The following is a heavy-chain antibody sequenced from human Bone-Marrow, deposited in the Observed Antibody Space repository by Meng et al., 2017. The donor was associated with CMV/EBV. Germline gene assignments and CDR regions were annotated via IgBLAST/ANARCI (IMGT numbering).Heavy chain of an antibody. J-gene: IGHJ4*01. CDR1: GFTFSSYW. CDR2: IKQDGSEK. V-gene: IGHV3-7*01. D-gene: IGHD3-22*01. CDR3: ARDDSSGDHY. Sequence: GESLKISCAASGFTFSSYWMSWVRQAPGKGLEWVANIKQDGSEKYYVDSVKGRFTISRDNAKNSLYLQMNSLRAEDTAVYYCARDDSSGDHYWGHGTLVTVSS.